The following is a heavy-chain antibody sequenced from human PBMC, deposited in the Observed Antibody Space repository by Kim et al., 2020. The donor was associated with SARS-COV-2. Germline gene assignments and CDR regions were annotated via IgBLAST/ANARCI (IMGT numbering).Heavy chain of an antibody. Sequence: SETLSLTCAVYGGSFSGYYWSWIRQPPGKGLEWIGEINHSGSTNYNPSLKSRVTISVDTSKNQFSLKLSSVTAADTAVYYCAGLYNWNYLRARRGIDYWGQGTLVTVSS. CDR2: INHSGST. CDR1: GGSFSGYY. V-gene: IGHV4-34*01. J-gene: IGHJ4*02. CDR3: AGLYNWNYLRARRGIDY. D-gene: IGHD1-7*01.